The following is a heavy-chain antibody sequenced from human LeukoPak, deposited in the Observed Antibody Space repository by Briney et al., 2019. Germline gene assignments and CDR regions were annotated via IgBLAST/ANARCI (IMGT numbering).Heavy chain of an antibody. CDR2: ISSSSSYI. CDR1: GFTFSSYS. CDR3: ARDRSQEFGYYYGMDV. Sequence: GGSLRLSCAASGFTFSSYSMNWVRQAPGKGLEWVSSISSSSSYIYYADSVKGRFTISRDNAKNSLYLQMNSLRAEDTAVYYCARDRSQEFGYYYGMDVWGQGTTVTVSS. V-gene: IGHV3-21*01. D-gene: IGHD3-10*01. J-gene: IGHJ6*02.